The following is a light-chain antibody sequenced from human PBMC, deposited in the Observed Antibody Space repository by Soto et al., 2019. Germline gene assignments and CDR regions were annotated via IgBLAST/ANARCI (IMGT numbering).Light chain of an antibody. CDR3: QQYGSSLPYT. V-gene: IGKV3-20*01. CDR1: QSVSSSY. CDR2: GAS. Sequence: EIVLTQSPGTLSLSPGERATLSCRASQSVSSSYLAWYQQKPGQAPRLLIYGASSRATGIPDRFSGSGSGTDFTITISILETEDFAVYYCQQYGSSLPYTFGQGTKLEIK. J-gene: IGKJ2*01.